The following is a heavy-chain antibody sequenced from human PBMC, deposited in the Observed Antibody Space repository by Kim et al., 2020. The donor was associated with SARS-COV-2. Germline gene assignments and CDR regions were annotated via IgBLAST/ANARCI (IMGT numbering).Heavy chain of an antibody. D-gene: IGHD4-4*01. Sequence: RYSPSFQGQVTISADKSISTAYLQWSSLKASDTAMYYCAVPTTVTTSGDYWGQGTLVTVSS. CDR3: AVPTTVTTSGDY. V-gene: IGHV5-51*01. J-gene: IGHJ4*02.